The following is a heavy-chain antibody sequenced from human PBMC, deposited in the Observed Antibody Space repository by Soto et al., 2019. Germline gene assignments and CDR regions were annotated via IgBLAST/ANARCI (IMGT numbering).Heavy chain of an antibody. Sequence: QVQLQESGPGLVKPSETLSLTCTVSGGSVSSGSYYWSWIRQPPGKGLEWIGYIYYSGSTNYNPSLKSRVTMSVDTSKTQFSLKLSSVTAADTAVYYCARDSGGSYPFDYWGQGTLVTVSS. CDR1: GGSVSSGSYY. CDR2: IYYSGST. D-gene: IGHD1-26*01. CDR3: ARDSGGSYPFDY. V-gene: IGHV4-61*01. J-gene: IGHJ4*02.